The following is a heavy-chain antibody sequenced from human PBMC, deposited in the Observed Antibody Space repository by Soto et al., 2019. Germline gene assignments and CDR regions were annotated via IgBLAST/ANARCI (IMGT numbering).Heavy chain of an antibody. CDR3: AASIFYYGMDV. V-gene: IGHV5-51*01. J-gene: IGHJ6*02. Sequence: PGESLKISCKGSVYTFTNYWIGWVRQMPGKGPEWIGIIYPGDSDTKYNPSFQGQVTISADKSITTTYLQWSSLKAADTAIYYCAASIFYYGMDVWGQGTTVTVSS. CDR2: IYPGDSDT. CDR1: VYTFTNYW.